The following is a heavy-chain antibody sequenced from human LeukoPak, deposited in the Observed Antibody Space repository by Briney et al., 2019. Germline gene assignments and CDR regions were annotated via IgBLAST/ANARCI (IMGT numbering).Heavy chain of an antibody. J-gene: IGHJ4*02. CDR3: ARHGTISSESYFDY. CDR2: IHNSGRT. CDR1: GGSVSSYY. D-gene: IGHD1-14*01. V-gene: IGHV4-59*08. Sequence: PSETLSLTCSVSGGSVSSYYWSWIRQSPGKGLEWIGYIHNSGRTNYNPSLKSRVTGFVDTSKNQVSLRLSSVTAADTAVYYCARHGTISSESYFDYWGQGALVTVSS.